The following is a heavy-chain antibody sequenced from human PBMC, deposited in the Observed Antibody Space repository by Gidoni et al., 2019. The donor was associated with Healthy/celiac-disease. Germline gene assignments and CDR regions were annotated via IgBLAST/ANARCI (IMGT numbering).Heavy chain of an antibody. D-gene: IGHD3-16*02. Sequence: EVQLLESGGGLVQPGGSLRLSCAASGFPFRRYAMSWVRQAPGKGLEWGSAISGSGGSTYYADSVKVRFTISRDNSKNTLYLQMNSLRAEDTAVYYCAKDQDYDYIWGSYRPGAFDIWGQGTMVTVSS. CDR1: GFPFRRYA. J-gene: IGHJ3*02. CDR3: AKDQDYDYIWGSYRPGAFDI. CDR2: ISGSGGST. V-gene: IGHV3-23*01.